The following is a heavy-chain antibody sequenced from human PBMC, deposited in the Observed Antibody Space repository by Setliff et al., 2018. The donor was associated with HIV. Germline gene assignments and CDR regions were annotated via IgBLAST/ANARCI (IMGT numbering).Heavy chain of an antibody. V-gene: IGHV1-69*06. D-gene: IGHD6-19*01. J-gene: IGHJ4*02. CDR2: IIPIFATT. Sequence: SVKVSCKASGGTFKTYAISWVRQAPGQGLEWMGGIIPIFATTDYAQKFQGRVTIIADTSTSTAYMELRSLRSDDTAVYYCARFIAVAGRFDYWGQGTLVTVSS. CDR3: ARFIAVAGRFDY. CDR1: GGTFKTYA.